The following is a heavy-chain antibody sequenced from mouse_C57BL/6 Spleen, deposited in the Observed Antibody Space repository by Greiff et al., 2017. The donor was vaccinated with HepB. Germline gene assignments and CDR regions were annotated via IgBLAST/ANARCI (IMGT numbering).Heavy chain of an antibody. CDR2: IYPGSGNT. CDR1: GYSFTSYY. V-gene: IGHV1-66*01. Sequence: VQLQQSGPELVKPGASVKISCKASGYSFTSYYIHWVKQRPGQGLEWIGWIYPGSGNTKYNEKFKGKATLTAVTSSSTAYMQLSRLTSEDSAVYYCARYGNYSYYFDYWGQGTTLTVSS. J-gene: IGHJ2*01. D-gene: IGHD2-1*01. CDR3: ARYGNYSYYFDY.